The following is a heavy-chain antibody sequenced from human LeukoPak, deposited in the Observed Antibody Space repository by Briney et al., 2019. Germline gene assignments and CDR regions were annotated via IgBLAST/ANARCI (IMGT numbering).Heavy chain of an antibody. V-gene: IGHV4-31*11. D-gene: IGHD3-10*01. CDR2: IYYSGSA. Sequence: PSETLSLTCAVYGGSFSGYYWSWIRQHPGKGLEWIGYIYYSGSAYYNPSPTSRVTISVDTSKNQFSLKLSSVTAAATALYYCARDTSKAGGFNYWGQGTLVTVSS. CDR1: GGSFSGYY. J-gene: IGHJ4*02. CDR3: ARDTSKAGGFNY.